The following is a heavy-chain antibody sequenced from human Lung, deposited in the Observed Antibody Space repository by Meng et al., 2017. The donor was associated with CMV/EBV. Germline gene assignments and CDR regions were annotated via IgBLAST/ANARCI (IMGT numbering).Heavy chain of an antibody. J-gene: IGHJ4*02. D-gene: IGHD4-11*01. CDR2: IWYDGSSK. Sequence: GESXKISCAASGFTFRNFGMHWVRQAPGKGLEWVAVIWYDGSSKYYADSVKGRFTISRDNSKNTLFLLMNSLRAEDTAVYYCAKEDPNTVSVDYWGQGTQVTVSS. CDR1: GFTFRNFG. V-gene: IGHV3-33*06. CDR3: AKEDPNTVSVDY.